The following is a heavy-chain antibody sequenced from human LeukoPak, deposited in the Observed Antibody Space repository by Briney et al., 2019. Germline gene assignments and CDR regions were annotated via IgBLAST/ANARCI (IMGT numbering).Heavy chain of an antibody. Sequence: GGSLRLSCAASGFTFSDYYMSWVRQAPGKGLEWVSYISGSSGYTKYADSVEGRFTISRDNAKNSLYLQVNSLRAEDTAVYYCARDRRLLYFGELFHDAFDIWGQGTMVTVSS. CDR2: ISGSSGYT. CDR1: GFTFSDYY. CDR3: ARDRRLLYFGELFHDAFDI. D-gene: IGHD3-10*01. V-gene: IGHV3-11*05. J-gene: IGHJ3*02.